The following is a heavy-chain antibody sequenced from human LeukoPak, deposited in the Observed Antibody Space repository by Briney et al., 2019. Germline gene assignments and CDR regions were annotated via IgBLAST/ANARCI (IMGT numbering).Heavy chain of an antibody. CDR1: GFTVSSNY. CDR3: AREVNGWYYFDY. D-gene: IGHD6-19*01. Sequence: PGGSLRLSCAASGFTVSSNYMSWVRQPPGKGLEWVSHISSLSSMIHYADSVKGRFTISRDNARNSLYLQMNSLRVEDTAVYYCAREVNGWYYFDYWGLGTLVTLSS. CDR2: ISSLSSMI. V-gene: IGHV3-48*01. J-gene: IGHJ4*02.